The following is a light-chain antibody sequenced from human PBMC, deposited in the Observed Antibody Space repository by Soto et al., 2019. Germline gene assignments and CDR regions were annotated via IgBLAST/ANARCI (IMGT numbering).Light chain of an antibody. Sequence: EVVLTKSPATLSLSPGERATLSCRASPSVTNYLAWYQQKPGQPPRLLIYGAFNRAAGIPARFSGSGAGTDFTLTIISLVPEDSSVYYCQQRNIWPPVTFGQGTRLENK. CDR1: PSVTNY. CDR2: GAF. CDR3: QQRNIWPPVT. J-gene: IGKJ5*01. V-gene: IGKV3-11*01.